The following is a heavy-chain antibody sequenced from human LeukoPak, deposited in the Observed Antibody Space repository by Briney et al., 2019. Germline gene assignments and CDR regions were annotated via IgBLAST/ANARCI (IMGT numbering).Heavy chain of an antibody. CDR2: IYYSGST. V-gene: IGHV4-61*08. J-gene: IGHJ1*01. D-gene: IGHD4-17*01. CDR1: GGSVSSGGFY. CDR3: ARAVGDYEPYFQH. Sequence: SETLSLTCTVSGGSVSSGGFYWGWIRRPPGKGLEWIGYIYYSGSTNYNPSLKGRVSISVHTSKNQLSLKVDSVTAADTAVYYCARAVGDYEPYFQHWGQGTLVTVSS.